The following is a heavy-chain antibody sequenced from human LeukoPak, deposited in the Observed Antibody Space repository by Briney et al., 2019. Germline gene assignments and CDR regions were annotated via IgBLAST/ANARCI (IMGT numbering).Heavy chain of an antibody. D-gene: IGHD3-3*01. CDR2: ISSSGNT. J-gene: IGHJ4*02. CDR1: GFTFSSYA. CDR3: ARLGAGPTYYDFWSGYSSFYFDY. Sequence: GSLRLSCAVSGFTFSSYAMSWIRQPPGKGLEWIGGISSSGNTYYNPSLKSRITISIDTSKNHFSLKLSSVSAADTAVYYCARLGAGPTYYDFWSGYSSFYFDYWGQGTLVTVSS. V-gene: IGHV4-39*02.